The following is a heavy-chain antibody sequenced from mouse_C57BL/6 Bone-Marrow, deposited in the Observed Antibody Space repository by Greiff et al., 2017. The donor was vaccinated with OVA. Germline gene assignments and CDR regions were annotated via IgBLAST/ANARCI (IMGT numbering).Heavy chain of an antibody. Sequence: QVQLQQPGAELVKPGASVKMPCKASGYTFTSYWITWVKQRPGQGLEWIGDIYPGSGSTNYNEKFKSKATLTVDTSSSTAYMPLSSLTSEDSAVYYCARLGNYYGSSYGFAYWGQGTLVTVSA. CDR1: GYTFTSYW. V-gene: IGHV1-55*01. D-gene: IGHD1-1*01. CDR3: ARLGNYYGSSYGFAY. CDR2: IYPGSGST. J-gene: IGHJ3*01.